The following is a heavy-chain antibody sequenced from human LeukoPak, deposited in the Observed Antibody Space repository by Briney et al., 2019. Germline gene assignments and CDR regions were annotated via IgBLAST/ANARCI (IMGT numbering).Heavy chain of an antibody. Sequence: PSQTLSLTCTVTGGSISSIGYHWSWIRQHPGQGLEWIGYIYYSGSTNYNPSLKSRVTISVDTSKNQFSLKLSSVTAADTAVYYCARRGLEAPSRFDPWGQGTLVTVSS. D-gene: IGHD3-16*01. CDR2: IYYSGST. V-gene: IGHV4-61*08. J-gene: IGHJ5*02. CDR1: GGSISSIGYH. CDR3: ARRGLEAPSRFDP.